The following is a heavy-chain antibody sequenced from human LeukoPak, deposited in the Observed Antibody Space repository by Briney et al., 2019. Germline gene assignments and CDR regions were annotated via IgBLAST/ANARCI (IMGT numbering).Heavy chain of an antibody. CDR2: IIPIFGTA. CDR1: GGTFSSYA. J-gene: IGHJ4*02. CDR3: ARDRSQLLVGATTFDY. D-gene: IGHD1-26*01. V-gene: IGHV1-69*13. Sequence: VASVKVSCKASGGTFSSYAISWVRQAPGQGLEWMGGIIPIFGTANYAQKFQGRVTITADESTSTAYVELSSLRSEDTAVYYCARDRSQLLVGATTFDYWGQGTLVTVSS.